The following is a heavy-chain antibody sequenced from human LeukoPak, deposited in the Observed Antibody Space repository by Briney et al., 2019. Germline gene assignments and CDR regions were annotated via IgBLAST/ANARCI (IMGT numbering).Heavy chain of an antibody. CDR3: ATSTGYSSGWGSPNFDY. CDR2: INHSGST. V-gene: IGHV4-34*01. J-gene: IGHJ4*02. CDR1: GGSFSGYY. Sequence: PSETLSLTCAVYGGSFSGYYWSWIRQPPGKGLEWIGEINHSGSTNYNPSLKSRVTISVDTSKNQFTLKLSSVTAADTAVYYCATSTGYSSGWGSPNFDYWGQGTLVTVSS. D-gene: IGHD6-19*01.